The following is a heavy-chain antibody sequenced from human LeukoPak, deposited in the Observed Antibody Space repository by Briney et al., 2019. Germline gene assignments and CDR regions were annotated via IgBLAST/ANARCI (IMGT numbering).Heavy chain of an antibody. CDR2: ISSSSSEL. CDR1: RFIFSNYI. D-gene: IGHD1-26*01. Sequence: GGCLRLACAAHRFIFSNYIINWVRRAPGRGLEWDSSISSSSSELYFADTVKGRFTISGDSAKNALYLQMNSLRPEYTAVYYCASSQVVVGATRFYFNYWGQGTLVTVSS. V-gene: IGHV3-21*01. CDR3: ASSQVVVGATRFYFNY. J-gene: IGHJ4*02.